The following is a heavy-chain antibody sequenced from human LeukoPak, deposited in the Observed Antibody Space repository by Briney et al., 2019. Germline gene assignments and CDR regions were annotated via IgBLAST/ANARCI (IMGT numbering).Heavy chain of an antibody. CDR1: GGTFSSYA. CDR3: ARSPNYDILTGYPSYYFDY. D-gene: IGHD3-9*01. Sequence: SVKVSFKASGGTFSSYAISWVRQAPGQGLEWMGRIIPIFGIANYAQKFQGRVTITADKSTSTAYMELSSLRSEDTAVYYRARSPNYDILTGYPSYYFDYWGQGTLVTVSS. J-gene: IGHJ4*02. CDR2: IIPIFGIA. V-gene: IGHV1-69*04.